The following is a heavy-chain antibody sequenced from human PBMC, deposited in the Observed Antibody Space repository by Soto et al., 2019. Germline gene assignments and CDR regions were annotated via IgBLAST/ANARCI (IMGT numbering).Heavy chain of an antibody. V-gene: IGHV3-23*01. J-gene: IGHJ5*02. CDR1: GFTFSSYA. CDR2: ISGSGGST. CDR3: AKDPHPSIAAAGTGRDNWFDP. D-gene: IGHD6-13*01. Sequence: GGSLRLSCAASGFTFSSYAMSWVRQAPGKGLEWVSAISGSGGSTYYADSVKGRFTISRDNSKNTLYLQMNSLRAEDTAVYYCAKDPHPSIAAAGTGRDNWFDPWGQGTLVTVSS.